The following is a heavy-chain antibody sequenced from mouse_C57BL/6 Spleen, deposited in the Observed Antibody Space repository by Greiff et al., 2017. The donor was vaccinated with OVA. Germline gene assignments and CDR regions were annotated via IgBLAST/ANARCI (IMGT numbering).Heavy chain of an antibody. CDR1: GYTFTGYW. D-gene: IGHD1-1*01. Sequence: QVQLQQPGAELMKPGASVKLSCKATGYTFTGYWIEWVKQRPGHGLEWIGEILPGSGSTNYNEKFKGKATFTADTSSNTAYMQLSSLTTEDSAIYYCARGRGFITTVVAPFDYWGQGTTLTVSS. CDR2: ILPGSGST. V-gene: IGHV1-9*01. CDR3: ARGRGFITTVVAPFDY. J-gene: IGHJ2*01.